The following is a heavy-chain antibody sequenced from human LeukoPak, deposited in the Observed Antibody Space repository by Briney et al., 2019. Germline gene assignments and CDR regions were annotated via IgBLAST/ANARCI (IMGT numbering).Heavy chain of an antibody. CDR1: GGSISSHF. D-gene: IGHD3-22*01. V-gene: IGHV4-59*11. J-gene: IGHJ3*02. CDR3: ARADRSDYYSAPNAFDI. Sequence: SETLSLTCTVSGGSISSHFWSWIRQSLEKGLEWIGHIDYSGSTNSNPSLKSRVTMSVETSKNQFSLRLSSVTAADTAVYFCARADRSDYYSAPNAFDIWGQGTMVAVSS. CDR2: IDYSGST.